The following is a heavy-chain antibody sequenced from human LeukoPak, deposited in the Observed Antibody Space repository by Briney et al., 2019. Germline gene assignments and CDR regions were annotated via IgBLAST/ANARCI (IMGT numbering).Heavy chain of an antibody. D-gene: IGHD5-12*01. V-gene: IGHV3-9*01. Sequence: PGGSLRLSCAASGFTFDDYAMHWVRQAPGKGLEWVSGISWSSGSIGYADSVKGRFTISRDNAKNSLYLQMNSLRAEDTALYYCAKGPWIRVGSYFDYWGQGTLVTVSS. CDR3: AKGPWIRVGSYFDY. CDR1: GFTFDDYA. CDR2: ISWSSGSI. J-gene: IGHJ4*02.